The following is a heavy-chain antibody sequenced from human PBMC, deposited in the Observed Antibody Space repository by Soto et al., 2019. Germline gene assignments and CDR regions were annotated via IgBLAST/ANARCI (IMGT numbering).Heavy chain of an antibody. D-gene: IGHD3-10*01. CDR1: GFTVSSNY. V-gene: IGHV3-53*01. J-gene: IGHJ4*02. CDR2: IYSGGST. CDR3: AREGYYGSGSSDY. Sequence: PGGSLRLSCAASGFTVSSNYMSWVRQAPGKGLEWVSVIYSGGSTYYANSVKGRFTISRDNSKNTLYLQMNSLRAEDTAVYYCAREGYYGSGSSDYWGQGTLVTVSS.